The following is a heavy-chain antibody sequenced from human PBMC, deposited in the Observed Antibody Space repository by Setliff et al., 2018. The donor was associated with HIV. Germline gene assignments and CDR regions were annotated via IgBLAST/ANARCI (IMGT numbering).Heavy chain of an antibody. Sequence: SETLSLTCAVSGYSISSGYYWGWIRQPPGKGLEWIGSIYHSGSTYNNPSLKSRVTISVDTSKNQFSLKLSSVTAADTAVYYCARHESGRSSSWSNFDYWGQGTLVTVSS. CDR2: IYHSGST. J-gene: IGHJ4*02. V-gene: IGHV4-38-2*01. CDR3: ARHESGRSSSWSNFDY. D-gene: IGHD6-13*01. CDR1: GYSISSGYY.